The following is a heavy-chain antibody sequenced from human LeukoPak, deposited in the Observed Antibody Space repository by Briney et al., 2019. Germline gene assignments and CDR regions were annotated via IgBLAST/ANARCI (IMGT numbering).Heavy chain of an antibody. D-gene: IGHD2-2*01. J-gene: IGHJ6*02. CDR3: AKAPARYYYYGMDV. CDR1: GFTVSSNY. V-gene: IGHV3-53*05. CDR2: IYSGGST. Sequence: PGGSLRLSCAASGFTVSSNYMSWVRQAPGKGLEWVSVIYSGGSTYYADSVKDRFTISRDNSKNTLYLQMNSLRAEDTAVYYCAKAPARYYYYGMDVWGQGTTVTASS.